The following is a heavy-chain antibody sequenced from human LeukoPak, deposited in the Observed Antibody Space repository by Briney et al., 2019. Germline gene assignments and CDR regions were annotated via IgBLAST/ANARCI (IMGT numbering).Heavy chain of an antibody. V-gene: IGHV4-59*01. Sequence: SETLSLTCTVSGGSISSYYWSWIRQPPGKGLEWIGDIYDSGSTNYNPSLKSRVTISVDPSKNQFSLKLSSVTAADTAVYYCARDLAAAGRGGSRFDYWGQGTLVTVSS. CDR2: IYDSGST. D-gene: IGHD6-13*01. CDR3: ARDLAAAGRGGSRFDY. CDR1: GGSISSYY. J-gene: IGHJ4*02.